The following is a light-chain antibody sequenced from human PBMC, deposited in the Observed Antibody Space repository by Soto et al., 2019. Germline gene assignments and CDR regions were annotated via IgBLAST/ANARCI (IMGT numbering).Light chain of an antibody. Sequence: TPGQRVSISCSGSSSNIGINTVSWYQQLPGKAPKLLIYTNNQRPSGVPDRFSASKSGTSASLAISGLQSDDEADYYCAAWDDSLNGRVFGTGTKV. J-gene: IGLJ1*01. V-gene: IGLV1-44*01. CDR3: AAWDDSLNGRV. CDR2: TNN. CDR1: SSNIGINT.